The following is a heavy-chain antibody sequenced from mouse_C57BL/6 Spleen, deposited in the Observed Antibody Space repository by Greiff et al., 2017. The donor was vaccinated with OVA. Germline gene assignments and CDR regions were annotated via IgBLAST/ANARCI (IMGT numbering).Heavy chain of an antibody. CDR1: GYTFADYE. J-gene: IGHJ2*01. V-gene: IGHV1-15*01. CDR3: ARHLAVVDPLDY. Sequence: QVQLQQSGAELVRPGASVTLSCKASGYTFADYEMHWVKQTPVHGLEWIGAIDPETGGTAYNQKFKGKAILTADKASSTAYMELRSLTSEDSAVYYCARHLAVVDPLDYWGQGTTLTVSS. CDR2: IDPETGGT. D-gene: IGHD1-1*01.